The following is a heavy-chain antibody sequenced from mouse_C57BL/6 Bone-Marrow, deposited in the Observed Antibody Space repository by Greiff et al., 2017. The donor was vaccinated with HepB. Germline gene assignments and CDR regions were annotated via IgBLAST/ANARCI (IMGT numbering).Heavy chain of an antibody. CDR1: GFTFSDYG. Sequence: EVQGVESGGGLVQPGGSLKLSCAASGFTFSDYGMAWVRQAPRKGPEWVAFISNLAYSIYYADTVTGRFTISRENAKNTLYLEMSSLRSEDTAMYYCARQNWGDYWGQGTLVTVSA. J-gene: IGHJ3*01. CDR3: ARQNWGDY. CDR2: ISNLAYSI. D-gene: IGHD4-1*01. V-gene: IGHV5-15*01.